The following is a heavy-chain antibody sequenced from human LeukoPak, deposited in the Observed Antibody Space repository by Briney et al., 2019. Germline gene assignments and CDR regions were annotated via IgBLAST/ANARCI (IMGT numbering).Heavy chain of an antibody. Sequence: SETLSLTCTVSGGSISSGSYYWSCIRQPAGKVLGWIGRIYTSGSTNYNPSLKSRVTISVDTSKNQFSLKLSSVTAADTAVYYCARAGYDFWSGYSIWFDPWGQGTLVTVSS. CDR3: ARAGYDFWSGYSIWFDP. J-gene: IGHJ5*02. CDR1: GGSISSGSYY. CDR2: IYTSGST. V-gene: IGHV4-61*02. D-gene: IGHD3-3*01.